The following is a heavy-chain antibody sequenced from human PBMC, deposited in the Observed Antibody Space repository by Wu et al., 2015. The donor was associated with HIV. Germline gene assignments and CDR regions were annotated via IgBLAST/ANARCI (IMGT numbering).Heavy chain of an antibody. CDR2: FDPEDGET. D-gene: IGHD3-22*01. CDR3: ATDSPHYYDSSGPNWFDP. J-gene: IGHJ5*02. Sequence: QVQLVQSGAEVKKPGASVKVSCKVSGYTLTELSMHWVRQAPGKGLEWMGGFDPEDGETIYAQKFQGRVTMTEDTSTDTAYMELSSLRSEDTAVYYCATDSPHYYDSSGPNWFDPGAREPWSPSPQ. CDR1: GYTLTELS. V-gene: IGHV1-24*01.